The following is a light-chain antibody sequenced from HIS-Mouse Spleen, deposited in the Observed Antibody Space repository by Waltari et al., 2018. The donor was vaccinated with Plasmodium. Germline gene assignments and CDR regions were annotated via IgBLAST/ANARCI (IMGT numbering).Light chain of an antibody. J-gene: IGLJ1*01. CDR2: DVS. Sequence: QSALTQPRSVSGSPGQSVTISCTGTSSDVGGYNYVSWYQQHPGKAPKPMIYDVSKRSSGVPVRFAGSKSGNTAALTISGLQAEEEADYYCCSDAGSYTYVVGTGTKVTVL. CDR1: SSDVGGYNY. V-gene: IGLV2-11*01. CDR3: CSDAGSYTYV.